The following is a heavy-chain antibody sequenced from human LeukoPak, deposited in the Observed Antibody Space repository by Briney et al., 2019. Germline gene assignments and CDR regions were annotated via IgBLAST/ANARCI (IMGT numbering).Heavy chain of an antibody. V-gene: IGHV4-39*07. CDR3: ASHGNYYV. Sequence: SETLSLTCTVSGGSINSSSYYWGWIRQPPGKGLEWIGSIYYSGSTYYNPSLKSRVTISVDTSKNQFSLKLNSVTAADTAVYYCASHGNYYVWGQGTLVTVSS. J-gene: IGHJ4*02. D-gene: IGHD1-26*01. CDR2: IYYSGST. CDR1: GGSINSSSYY.